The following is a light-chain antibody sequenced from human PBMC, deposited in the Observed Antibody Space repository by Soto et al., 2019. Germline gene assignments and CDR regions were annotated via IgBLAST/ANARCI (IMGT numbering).Light chain of an antibody. V-gene: IGKV1-39*01. CDR1: HTFSSF. CDR2: GAS. CDR3: LQSYSSPFT. Sequence: DIQMTQSPSSLSASVGDTVTITCRASHTFSSFLNWYQQRPGKAPKLLISGASTLRSGVPSRFSGSGSGTKFTLTINGLQPEDLATYYCLQSYSSPFTFGQGTKLEVK. J-gene: IGKJ2*01.